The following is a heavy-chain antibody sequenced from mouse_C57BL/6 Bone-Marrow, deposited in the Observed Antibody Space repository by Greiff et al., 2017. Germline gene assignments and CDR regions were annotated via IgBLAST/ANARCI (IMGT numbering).Heavy chain of an antibody. V-gene: IGHV1-20*01. D-gene: IGHD2-14*01. CDR2: LNPYNGDT. J-gene: IGHJ2*01. Sequence: VQLQQSGPELVKPGDSVKISCKASGYSFTGYFMHWVMQSHGQRLEWIGRLNPYNGDTFYNPQFKGKATLTVDKSSSTAHMGLRSLTSEDAAVYYCARDLGCLWVRRCDDGGQGTTLTVSS. CDR3: ARDLGCLWVRRCDD. CDR1: GYSFTGYF.